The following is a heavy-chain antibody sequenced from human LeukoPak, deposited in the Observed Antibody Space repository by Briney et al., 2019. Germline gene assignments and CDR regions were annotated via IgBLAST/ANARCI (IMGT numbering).Heavy chain of an antibody. Sequence: PSETLSLTCTVSGGSISSSSYYWGWIRQPPGKGLEWIGSIYYSGSTYYNPSLKSRVTISVDKSKNQFSLKLSSVTAADTAVYYCASEIISYYYDSSGYYPRWGQGTLVTVSS. CDR1: GGSISSSSYY. CDR3: ASEIISYYYDSSGYYPR. CDR2: IYYSGST. V-gene: IGHV4-39*07. D-gene: IGHD3-22*01. J-gene: IGHJ4*02.